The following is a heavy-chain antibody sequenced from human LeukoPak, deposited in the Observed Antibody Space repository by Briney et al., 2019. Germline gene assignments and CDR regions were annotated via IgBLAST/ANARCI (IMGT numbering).Heavy chain of an antibody. J-gene: IGHJ6*02. CDR2: IYTSGST. CDR1: GGSISSGSYY. Sequence: SETLSLTCTVSGGSISSGSYYWSWIRQPAGKGLEWIGRIYTSGSTNYNPSLKSRVTISVDTSKNQFSLKLSSVTAADTAVYYCASDYSSSWYYYYGMDVWGQGTTVTVSS. V-gene: IGHV4-61*02. CDR3: ASDYSSSWYYYYGMDV. D-gene: IGHD6-13*01.